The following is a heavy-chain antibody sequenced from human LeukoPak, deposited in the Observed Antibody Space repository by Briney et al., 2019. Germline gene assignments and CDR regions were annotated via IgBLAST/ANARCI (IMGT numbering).Heavy chain of an antibody. CDR3: AKPGGRYFDY. CDR2: ISYDGASK. CDR1: GFTFSSYG. J-gene: IGHJ4*02. D-gene: IGHD3-16*01. Sequence: QSGGSLRLSCAASGFTFSSYGMHWVRQAPGKGLEWVAVISYDGASKNYVDSVKGRFTISRDNSKNTLYLQMSSLRPGDTALYYCAKPGGRYFDYWGQGTLVTVSS. V-gene: IGHV3-30*18.